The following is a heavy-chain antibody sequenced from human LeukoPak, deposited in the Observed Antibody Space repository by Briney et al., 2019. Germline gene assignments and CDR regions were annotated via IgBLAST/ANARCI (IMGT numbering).Heavy chain of an antibody. CDR2: IRSKAYGGTT. CDR1: GFTFGDYA. J-gene: IGHJ4*02. V-gene: IGHV3-49*04. D-gene: IGHD3-3*01. Sequence: PGGSLRLSFTASGFTFGDYAMSWVRQAPGKGLEWVGFIRSKAYGGTTEYAASVKGRFTISRDDSKSIAYLQMNSLKTEDTAVYYCTSGGDFWSGFFDYWGQGTLVSVSS. CDR3: TSGGDFWSGFFDY.